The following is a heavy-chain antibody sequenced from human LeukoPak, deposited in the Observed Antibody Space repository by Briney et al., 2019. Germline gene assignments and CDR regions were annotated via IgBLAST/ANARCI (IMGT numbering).Heavy chain of an antibody. CDR3: ARDFGPMVRAVMVY. CDR2: ISAYNGNT. V-gene: IGHV1-18*01. Sequence: ASVKVSCKASGYTFTSYGISWVRQAPGQGLEWMGWISAYNGNTNYAQKLQGRVTMTTDTSTSTAYMELRSLRSDDTAVYYCARDFGPMVRAVMVYWGQGTLVTVSS. CDR1: GYTFTSYG. D-gene: IGHD3-10*01. J-gene: IGHJ1*01.